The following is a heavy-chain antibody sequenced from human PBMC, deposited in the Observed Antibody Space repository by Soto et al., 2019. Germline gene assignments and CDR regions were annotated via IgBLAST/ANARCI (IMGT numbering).Heavy chain of an antibody. J-gene: IGHJ6*02. Sequence: SETLSLTCTVSGGSISSYYWSWIRQPPGKGLEWIGYIYYSGSTNYNPSLKSRVTISVDTSKNQFSLKLSSVTAADTAVYYCARLVAVAANGAYYGMDVWGQGTTVTVSS. V-gene: IGHV4-59*08. D-gene: IGHD6-19*01. CDR3: ARLVAVAANGAYYGMDV. CDR2: IYYSGST. CDR1: GGSISSYY.